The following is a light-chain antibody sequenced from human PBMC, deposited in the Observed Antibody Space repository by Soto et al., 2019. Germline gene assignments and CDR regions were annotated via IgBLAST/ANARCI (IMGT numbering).Light chain of an antibody. CDR2: KNN. Sequence: QSALTQPPSASGTPGQRVAISCSGSSSNIGSNAVNWYQQRPGAAPKLLIYKNNLRPSGVPDRFSGSKSGASAPLAISGLKSEDESDYYCAGWDDSPKGLVFGGGTKVTVL. CDR1: SSNIGSNA. CDR3: AGWDDSPKGLV. V-gene: IGLV1-44*01. J-gene: IGLJ3*02.